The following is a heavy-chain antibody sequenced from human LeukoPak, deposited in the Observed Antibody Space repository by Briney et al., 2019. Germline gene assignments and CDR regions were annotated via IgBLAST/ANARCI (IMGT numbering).Heavy chain of an antibody. CDR2: INPNSGGT. D-gene: IGHD3-10*01. J-gene: IGHJ6*02. V-gene: IGHV1-2*02. CDR3: ARDPIGPYYYCMDV. CDR1: GYTFTGYY. Sequence: ASLKDSCKASGYTFTGYYMHWVRQAPGQGLEWMGWINPNSGGTNYAQKFQGRVTMTRDTSISTAYMELSRLRSDDTAVYYCARDPIGPYYYCMDVWGQGTTVTVSS.